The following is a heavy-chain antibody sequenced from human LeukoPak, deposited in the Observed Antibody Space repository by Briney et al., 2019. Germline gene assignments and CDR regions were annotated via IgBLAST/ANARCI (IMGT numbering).Heavy chain of an antibody. CDR2: ISDIGSI. Sequence: SETLSLTCTVSGGSITGNYWSWSRQPPGKGLEWIGYISDIGSINYNPSLKSRVTISLDTSKNQFSLKLSSVTAADTAVYYCAGHHPRNTVDFWGQGTLVTVSS. V-gene: IGHV4-59*08. CDR1: GGSITGNY. J-gene: IGHJ4*02. CDR3: AGHHPRNTVDF. D-gene: IGHD2/OR15-2a*01.